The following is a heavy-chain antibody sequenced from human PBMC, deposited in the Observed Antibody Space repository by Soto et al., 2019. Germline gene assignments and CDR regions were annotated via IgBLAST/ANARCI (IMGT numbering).Heavy chain of an antibody. D-gene: IGHD3-22*01. CDR2: IIPIFGTA. CDR1: GGTFSSCA. CDR3: ASCXQDYYDSSGYRDYYFDY. Sequence: SVKVSCKASGGTFSSCAISWVRQAPGQGLEWMGGIIPIFGTANYAQKFQGRVTITADKSTSTAYMELSSLRSEDTAVYYCASCXQDYYDSSGYRDYYFDYWGQGTLVTVSS. V-gene: IGHV1-69*06. J-gene: IGHJ4*02.